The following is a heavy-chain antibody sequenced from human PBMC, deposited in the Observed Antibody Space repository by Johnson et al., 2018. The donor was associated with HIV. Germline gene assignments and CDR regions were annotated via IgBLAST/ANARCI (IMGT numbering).Heavy chain of an antibody. CDR3: TTVGGILGTYSFAF. J-gene: IGHJ3*01. D-gene: IGHD2-8*02. Sequence: VQLVESGGTLVKPGGSLSLSCAASGFTFINAWMTWVRQSPGKGLEWVGRIKSKTDGGTTDYAAPVKGSFTISRDDSKNTLYLQMNSLKTEDTARYYCTTVGGILGTYSFAFWGQGTMVTVSS. V-gene: IGHV3-15*02. CDR1: GFTFINAW. CDR2: IKSKTDGGTT.